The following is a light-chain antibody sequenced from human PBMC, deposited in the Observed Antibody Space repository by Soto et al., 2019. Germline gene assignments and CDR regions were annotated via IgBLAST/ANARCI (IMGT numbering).Light chain of an antibody. Sequence: QSVLTQPHSVSGAPGQRVTISCTGSSSNIGAGYGVNWYQQLPGTAPKLLIYGNTNRPSGVPDRISGSKSGTSASLAITGLQAEDEADYYFESYDSTLSGSRFGGGTKLTVL. CDR2: GNT. J-gene: IGLJ3*02. CDR1: SSNIGAGYG. V-gene: IGLV1-40*01. CDR3: ESYDSTLSGSR.